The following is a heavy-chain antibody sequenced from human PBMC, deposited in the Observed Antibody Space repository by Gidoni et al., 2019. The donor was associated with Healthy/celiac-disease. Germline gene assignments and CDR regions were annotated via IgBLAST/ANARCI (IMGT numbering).Heavy chain of an antibody. CDR3: ATGIVGGKPFDY. V-gene: IGHV1-24*01. D-gene: IGHD1-26*01. Sequence: QVQLVQSGAEVKQPGASVKVSCTVSGYPLTDLSSHWVRQAPGQGLEWLGGFGPGEGEAVYAQKFQGSATMTEDTSTDTAYMELSSLRSEDTAVYYCATGIVGGKPFDYWGQGTLVTVSS. J-gene: IGHJ4*02. CDR2: FGPGEGEA. CDR1: GYPLTDLS.